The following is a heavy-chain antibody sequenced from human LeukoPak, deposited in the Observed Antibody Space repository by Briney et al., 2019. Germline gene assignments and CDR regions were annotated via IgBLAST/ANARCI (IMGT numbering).Heavy chain of an antibody. CDR1: GFTFSRYW. V-gene: IGHV3-74*01. Sequence: GGSLRLSCAASGFTFSRYWMHWVRQPPGKGLVWVSRMNSDGSSTTYADSVKGRFTFSRDNSKNTLFLQMNNLTAEDTAVYYCAKGSSGWPHAFDIWGQGTMVTVSS. CDR3: AKGSSGWPHAFDI. J-gene: IGHJ3*02. CDR2: MNSDGSST. D-gene: IGHD6-19*01.